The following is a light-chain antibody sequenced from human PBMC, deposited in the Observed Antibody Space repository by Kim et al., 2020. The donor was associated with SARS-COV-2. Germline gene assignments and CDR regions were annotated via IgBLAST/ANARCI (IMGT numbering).Light chain of an antibody. CDR3: QQYNSYPSS. CDR1: QSISSW. Sequence: SASVGDRVTIPCRASQSISSWLAWYQQKPGKAPKLLIYKASSLESGVPSRFSGSGSGTEFTLTISSLQPDDFATYYCQQYNSYPSSFGQGTKLEI. J-gene: IGKJ2*03. V-gene: IGKV1-5*03. CDR2: KAS.